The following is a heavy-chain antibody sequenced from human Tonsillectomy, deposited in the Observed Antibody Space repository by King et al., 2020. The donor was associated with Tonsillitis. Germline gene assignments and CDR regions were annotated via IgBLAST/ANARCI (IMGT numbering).Heavy chain of an antibody. CDR3: ARASIAGSDIDY. Sequence: QLQESGPGLVKPSETLSLTCTVSGYSISSGYYWGWIRQPPGKGLEWIGSIYHSGSTYYNPSLKSRVTISVDTSKNQFSRKLSSVTAADTAVYYCARASIAGSDIDYWGQGTLVTVSS. CDR1: GYSISSGYY. V-gene: IGHV4-38-2*02. D-gene: IGHD6-6*01. J-gene: IGHJ4*02. CDR2: IYHSGST.